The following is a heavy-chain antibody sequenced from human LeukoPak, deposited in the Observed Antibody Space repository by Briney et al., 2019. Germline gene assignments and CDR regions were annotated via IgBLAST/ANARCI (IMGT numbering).Heavy chain of an antibody. CDR2: ISYNGNST. Sequence: PGGSLRLSCAASGFTFSSYSLHWVRQAPGKGLEFVSAISYNGNSTYYANSMKGRFTISRDNSKNTLYLQMGSLRAEDMAVYYCARGLLFGDYWGQGTLVTVSS. CDR1: GFTFSSYS. V-gene: IGHV3-64*01. J-gene: IGHJ4*02. CDR3: ARGLLFGDY. D-gene: IGHD2-21*01.